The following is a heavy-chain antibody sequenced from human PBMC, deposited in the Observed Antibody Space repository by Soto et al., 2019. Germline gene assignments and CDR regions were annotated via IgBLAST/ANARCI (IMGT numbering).Heavy chain of an antibody. V-gene: IGHV1-3*01. Sequence: GASVKVSCKASGFTFTSSAVQWVRQARGQRFEWIGWIAVGSGNTKYSQKFQGRVTITRDTSASTAYMELSSLRSEDTAVYYCARAVGGPTSNLDYWGQGTLVTVS. CDR3: ARAVGGPTSNLDY. CDR2: IAVGSGNT. CDR1: GFTFTSSA. D-gene: IGHD3-16*01. J-gene: IGHJ4*02.